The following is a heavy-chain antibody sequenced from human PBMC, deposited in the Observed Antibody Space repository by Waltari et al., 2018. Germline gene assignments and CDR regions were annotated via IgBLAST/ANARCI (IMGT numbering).Heavy chain of an antibody. Sequence: QITLKESGPTLVKPTQTLTLTCTFSGFSLSTSGVGVGWIRQPPGKALEWLALIYWNDDKRYSPSLKSRRTITKYTSKNQVVLTMTNMDPVDTATYYCAHPPRLSMVQGVIIPGAFDYWGQGTLVTVSS. CDR1: GFSLSTSGVG. CDR3: AHPPRLSMVQGVIIPGAFDY. CDR2: IYWNDDK. V-gene: IGHV2-5*01. J-gene: IGHJ4*02. D-gene: IGHD3-10*01.